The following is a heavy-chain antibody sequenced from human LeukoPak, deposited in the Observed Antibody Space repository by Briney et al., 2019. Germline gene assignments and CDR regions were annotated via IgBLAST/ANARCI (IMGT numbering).Heavy chain of an antibody. CDR2: IKQDGSEK. CDR3: ATSEDVSSVYRSLNY. J-gene: IGHJ4*02. CDR1: GFTFSNYW. V-gene: IGHV3-7*01. D-gene: IGHD3-22*01. Sequence: GGSLRLSCAASGFTFSNYWMSWVRQAPGKGLEWVASIKQDGSEKSYVDSVKGRFTISRDNAKNSLYLQMNSLRAEDTAVYYCATSEDVSSVYRSLNYWGQGTLVTVSS.